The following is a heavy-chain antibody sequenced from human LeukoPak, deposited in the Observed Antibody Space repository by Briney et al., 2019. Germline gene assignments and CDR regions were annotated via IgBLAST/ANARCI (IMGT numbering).Heavy chain of an antibody. D-gene: IGHD3-10*01. CDR1: GYDFKRYS. J-gene: IGHJ4*02. V-gene: IGHV3-48*02. Sequence: GGSLRLSCVGSGYDFKRYSMNWVRQAPGKGLEWISYITSSSSSIFYAASVRGRFTISRDNAMNSMYLQMNSLRDEDTAVYYCARGGSYFEKWGQGSLVTVTS. CDR2: ITSSSSSI. CDR3: ARGGSYFEK.